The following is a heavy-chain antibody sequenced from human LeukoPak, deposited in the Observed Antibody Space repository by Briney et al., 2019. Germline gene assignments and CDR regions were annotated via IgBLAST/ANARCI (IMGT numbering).Heavy chain of an antibody. CDR1: GFTFSSYA. V-gene: IGHV3-23*01. D-gene: IGHD3-22*01. CDR3: AKDAEYYYDSSGYQNYFDY. Sequence: GGSLRLSCAASGFTFSSYAMNWVRQAPGKGREWVSSISGSGGSTYYADSVKGRFTISRDSSKNTLYLQMNSLRAEDTAVYYCAKDAEYYYDSSGYQNYFDYWGQGTLVTVSS. CDR2: ISGSGGST. J-gene: IGHJ4*02.